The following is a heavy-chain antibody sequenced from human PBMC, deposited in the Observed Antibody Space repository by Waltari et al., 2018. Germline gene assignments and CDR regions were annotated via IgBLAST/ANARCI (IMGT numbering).Heavy chain of an antibody. CDR2: ISGTGSTT. J-gene: IGHJ5*02. CDR1: GFLFSSYN. Sequence: VKLVESGGGLVQPGGSLSLFCAAYGFLFSSYNLHWVCQSPGKVLEWVSYISGTGSTTYYADSVKRRFTISRDNAKNSLYLQMNSLRGEDTAIYYCAREGSAICGVGNWLDPWGQGTLVTVSS. CDR3: AREGSAICGVGNWLDP. V-gene: IGHV3-48*01. D-gene: IGHD3-3*01.